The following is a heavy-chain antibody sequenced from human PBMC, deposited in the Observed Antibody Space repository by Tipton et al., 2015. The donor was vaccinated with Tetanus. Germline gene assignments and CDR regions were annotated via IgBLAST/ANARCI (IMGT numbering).Heavy chain of an antibody. D-gene: IGHD2-21*02. J-gene: IGHJ4*01. CDR3: ATVGLVTASVKY. CDR2: IYFNGTA. CDR1: GASARSEKYY. Sequence: TLSLTCFVSGASARSEKYYWSWIRQPPGKGLEWIGYIYFNGTAKYNPSLKSRLTISVDASKKQLSLKLTSVTAAGTAVYYCATVGLVTASVKYWGQGTLVTVSS. V-gene: IGHV4-61*01.